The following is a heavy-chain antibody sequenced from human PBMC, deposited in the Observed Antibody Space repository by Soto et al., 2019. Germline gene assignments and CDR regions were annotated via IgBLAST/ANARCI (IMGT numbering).Heavy chain of an antibody. D-gene: IGHD3-10*01. CDR2: VDHSGTT. V-gene: IGHV4-4*02. CDR3: AGRARIRGVPDY. J-gene: IGHJ4*02. CDR1: SVSITSDNW. Sequence: QVQLQESGPGLVKPSGTLSLTCAVSSVSITSDNWWSWVRQPPGKGLEWIGEVDHSGTTNYNPSLKSRVTISVDKSKKHFSLKMTSVTAADTAGYYCAGRARIRGVPDYWGQGTRVIVSS.